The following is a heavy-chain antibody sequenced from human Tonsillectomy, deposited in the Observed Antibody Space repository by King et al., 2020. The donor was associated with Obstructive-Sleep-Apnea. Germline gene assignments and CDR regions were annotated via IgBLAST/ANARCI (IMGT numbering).Heavy chain of an antibody. J-gene: IGHJ4*02. CDR2: IKQDGSEK. CDR3: ARVDDYGDYSFDY. Sequence: VQLVESGGGLVQPGGSLRLSCAASGFTFSSYWITWVRQAPGKGLEWVANIKQDGSEKYYVDYVKGGFTISRDNAKNSLYLQMTTLGAEDTAVYYCARVDDYGDYSFDYWGQGTLVTVSS. D-gene: IGHD4-17*01. V-gene: IGHV3-7*01. CDR1: GFTFSSYW.